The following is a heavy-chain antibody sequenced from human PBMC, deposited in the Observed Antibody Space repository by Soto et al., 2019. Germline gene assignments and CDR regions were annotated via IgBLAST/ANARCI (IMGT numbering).Heavy chain of an antibody. CDR1: GGSISSYY. J-gene: IGHJ6*02. Sequence: SETLSLTCTVSGGSISSYYWSWIRQPAGKGLEWIGRIYTSGSTNYNPALKSRVTMSVDTSKNQFSLKLGSVTAADTAVYYCARDYDFWSGYPYYYYYYGMDVWGQGTTVTVSS. CDR2: IYTSGST. D-gene: IGHD3-3*01. V-gene: IGHV4-4*07. CDR3: ARDYDFWSGYPYYYYYYGMDV.